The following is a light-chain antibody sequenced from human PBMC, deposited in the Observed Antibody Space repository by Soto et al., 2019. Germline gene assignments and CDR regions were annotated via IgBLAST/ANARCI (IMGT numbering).Light chain of an antibody. J-gene: IGLJ7*01. Sequence: NFMLTQPHSVSESPGKTVTISCTRSSGSIASNYVQWYQQRPGSAPTTVIYEDNQRPSGVPDRFSGSIDSSSNSASLTISGLKTEDEADYYCLSYDSSNGDAVFGGGTQLTVL. CDR2: EDN. V-gene: IGLV6-57*04. CDR1: SGSIASNY. CDR3: LSYDSSNGDAV.